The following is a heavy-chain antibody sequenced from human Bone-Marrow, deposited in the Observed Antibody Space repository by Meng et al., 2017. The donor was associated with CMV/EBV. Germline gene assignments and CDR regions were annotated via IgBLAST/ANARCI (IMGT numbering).Heavy chain of an antibody. D-gene: IGHD2-2*01. CDR3: ARASYCSSTSCSLGY. CDR1: GFTFDDYG. V-gene: IGHV3-20*04. J-gene: IGHJ4*02. Sequence: GESLKISCAASGFTFDDYGMSWVRQAPGKGLEWVSGINWNGGSTGYADSVKGRFTISRDNAKNSLYLQMNSLRAEDTAVYYCARASYCSSTSCSLGYWGQGTLVTVSS. CDR2: INWNGGST.